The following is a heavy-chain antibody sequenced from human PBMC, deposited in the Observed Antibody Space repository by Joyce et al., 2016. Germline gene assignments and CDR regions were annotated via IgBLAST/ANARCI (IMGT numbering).Heavy chain of an antibody. D-gene: IGHD3-10*01. CDR3: ATESPGKDAFDT. V-gene: IGHV1-2*02. CDR2: INTNSGGT. CDR1: GYTFTGYY. J-gene: IGHJ3*02. Sequence: QVQLVQSGADMKKPGASVKVSCKASGYTFTGYYIHWVREAPGQGLEWMGWINTNSGGTNFTQQFQGRVTMTRDTSISTAYMELSRLRSDDTAVYYCATESPGKDAFDTWGQGTMVTVSS.